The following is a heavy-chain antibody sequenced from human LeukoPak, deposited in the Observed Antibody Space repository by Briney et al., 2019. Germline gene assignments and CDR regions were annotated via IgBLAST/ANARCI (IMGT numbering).Heavy chain of an antibody. Sequence: GGSLRLSCAASGFTVITNDMTWVRQAPGKGLEWVSVLYSDGNTKYADSVQGRFTISRDNSKNTLSLEMNSLSPDHTAVYYCARGVEPLAANTLAYWGQGTLVTVSS. J-gene: IGHJ4*02. CDR1: GFTVITND. CDR3: ARGVEPLAANTLAY. V-gene: IGHV3-53*01. CDR2: LYSDGNT. D-gene: IGHD1-14*01.